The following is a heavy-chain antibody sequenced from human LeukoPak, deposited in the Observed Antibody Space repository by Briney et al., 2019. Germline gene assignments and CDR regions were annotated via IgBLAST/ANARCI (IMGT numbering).Heavy chain of an antibody. J-gene: IGHJ4*02. D-gene: IGHD2-15*01. CDR1: GGTFSSYA. Sequence: GASVKVSCKASGGTFSSYAISWVRQAPGQGLEWMGGIIPILGTANYAQKFQGRVSITADKSTSTAYMELSSLGSEDTAVYYCASPLAVGYCSGGSCYGNWGQGTLVTVSS. CDR3: ASPLAVGYCSGGSCYGN. CDR2: IIPILGTA. V-gene: IGHV1-69*06.